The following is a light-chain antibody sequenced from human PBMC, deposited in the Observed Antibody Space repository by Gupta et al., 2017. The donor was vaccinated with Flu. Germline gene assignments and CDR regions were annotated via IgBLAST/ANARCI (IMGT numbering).Light chain of an antibody. V-gene: IGKV4-1*01. CDR1: QSVVYSSNNKNY. Sequence: DIVMTQSPDSLAVSLGERATINCKSSQSVVYSSNNKNYLAWYQQKPGQPPKLIIYGTAYRETGVPDRFGGSGEWTDFTLTSSIRQAEDGAVYYGQQNYGSNLFGPGTKVHIK. CDR2: GTA. J-gene: IGKJ3*01. CDR3: QQNYGSNL.